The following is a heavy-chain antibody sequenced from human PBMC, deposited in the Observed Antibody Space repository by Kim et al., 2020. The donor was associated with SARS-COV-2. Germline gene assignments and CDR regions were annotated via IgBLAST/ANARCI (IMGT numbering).Heavy chain of an antibody. J-gene: IGHJ6*01. V-gene: IGHV1-69*04. Sequence: SVKVSCKASGGTFSSYAISWVRQAPGQGLEWMGRIIPILGIANYAQKFQGRVTITADKSTSTAYMELSSLRSEDTAVYYCARDPLQQLVRDYYYGMDVW. CDR2: IIPILGIA. CDR3: ARDPLQQLVRDYYYGMDV. CDR1: GGTFSSYA. D-gene: IGHD6-13*01.